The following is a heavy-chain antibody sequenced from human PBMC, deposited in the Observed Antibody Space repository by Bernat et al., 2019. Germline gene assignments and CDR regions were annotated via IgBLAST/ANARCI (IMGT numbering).Heavy chain of an antibody. V-gene: IGHV3-73*01. D-gene: IGHD3-10*01. CDR3: TRSGALAEQTFDY. CDR2: VRTKANGFAT. Sequence: EVQLAESGGGLVQPGGSLKLSCAASGLTFSDSTMQWVRQASGKGLEWVGRVRTKANGFATSYAEWVNGRFTISRDDSKNTAYLQMNSLKIEDTAVYYCTRSGALAEQTFDYWGQGTLVTVSS. CDR1: GLTFSDST. J-gene: IGHJ4*02.